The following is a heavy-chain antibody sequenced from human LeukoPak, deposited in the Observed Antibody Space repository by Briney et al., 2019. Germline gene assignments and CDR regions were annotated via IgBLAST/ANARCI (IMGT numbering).Heavy chain of an antibody. J-gene: IGHJ5*02. CDR3: AKTRRAAVNWFDP. V-gene: IGHV3-30*02. CDR2: IRYDGSNK. Sequence: PGGSLRLSCAASGFTFSSYGMHWVRQAPGKGLEWVAFIRYDGSNKYYADSVKGRFTISRDNSKSTLYLQMNSLRAEDTAVYYCAKTRRAAVNWFDPWGQGTLVTVSS. CDR1: GFTFSSYG. D-gene: IGHD2-15*01.